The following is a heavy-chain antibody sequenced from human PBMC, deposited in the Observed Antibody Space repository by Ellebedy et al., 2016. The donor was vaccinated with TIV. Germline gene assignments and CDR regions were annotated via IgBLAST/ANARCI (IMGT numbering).Heavy chain of an antibody. CDR2: ISHDGSDK. CDR3: ARDVYSRGDY. J-gene: IGHJ4*02. Sequence: GESLKISXAASGFTFSNYGIHWVRQAPGKGLEWVAVISHDGSDKYFGDSVKGRFTISRDNAKNTLYLQMDTLRGEDTAVYYCARDVYSRGDYWGQGALVTVAS. D-gene: IGHD6-13*01. CDR1: GFTFSNYG. V-gene: IGHV3-30*03.